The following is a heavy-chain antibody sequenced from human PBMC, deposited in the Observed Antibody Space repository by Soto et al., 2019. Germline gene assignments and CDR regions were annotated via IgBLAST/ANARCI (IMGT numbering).Heavy chain of an antibody. D-gene: IGHD6-13*01. CDR3: ARGNSSSWFDP. Sequence: PSEPLSLTTTVADGSSISYYWGWIRQPPGKGLEWIGYIYYSGSTNYNPSLKSRVTISVDTSKNQFSLKLSSVTAADTAVYYGARGNSSSWFDPWGQGTVVTV. V-gene: IGHV4-59*01. CDR1: DGSSISYY. J-gene: IGHJ5*02. CDR2: IYYSGST.